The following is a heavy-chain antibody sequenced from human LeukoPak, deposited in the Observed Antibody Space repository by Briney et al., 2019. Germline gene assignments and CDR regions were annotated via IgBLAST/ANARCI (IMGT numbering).Heavy chain of an antibody. CDR1: GFTVSRNY. D-gene: IGHD2-21*01. J-gene: IGHJ4*02. V-gene: IGHV3-53*01. CDR2: TYSDGST. CDR3: ARDVAGLDY. Sequence: GGSLRLSCAASGFTVSRNYMSWVRQAPGKGPESVSITYSDGSTYYADSVKGRFTISRDNSKNTLYLQMNSLRAEDTAVYYCARDVAGLDYWGQGTLVTVSS.